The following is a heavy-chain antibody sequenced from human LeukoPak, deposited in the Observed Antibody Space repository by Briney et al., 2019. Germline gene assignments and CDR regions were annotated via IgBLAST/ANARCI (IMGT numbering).Heavy chain of an antibody. Sequence: GGSLRLSCAASGFTFSSYVMNWVRQAPGKGLEWVSSISDNGVTRYYAYSVKGRFTISRDNSDNTVYLQMNSLRAEDTAIYYCAKAPAPYYYYYGMDAWGQGTAVTVSS. CDR2: ISDNGVTR. CDR1: GFTFSSYV. V-gene: IGHV3-23*01. J-gene: IGHJ6*02. CDR3: AKAPAPYYYYYGMDA.